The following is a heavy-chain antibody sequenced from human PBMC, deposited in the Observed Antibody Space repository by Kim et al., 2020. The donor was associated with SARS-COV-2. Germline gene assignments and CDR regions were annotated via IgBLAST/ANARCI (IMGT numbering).Heavy chain of an antibody. D-gene: IGHD2-15*01. J-gene: IGHJ5*02. Sequence: NPSLKSRVTISVDTSKNQFSLKLSSVTAADTAVYYCARQVVAATHRWFDPWGQGTLVTVSS. V-gene: IGHV4-59*08. CDR3: ARQVVAATHRWFDP.